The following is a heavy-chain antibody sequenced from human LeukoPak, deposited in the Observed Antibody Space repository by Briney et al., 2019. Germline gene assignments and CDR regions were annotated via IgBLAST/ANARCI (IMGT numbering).Heavy chain of an antibody. CDR1: GGSINTDVYY. Sequence: PSETLSLTCIVSGGSINTDVYYWAWIRKHPRTGLEWIGYIHNTGSTYNPTLKTRVTISKDTSANQFSLTLTSVTAADTAVYYCVGDRYLGTWRAFDVWGQGTMVTVSS. CDR3: VGDRYLGTWRAFDV. V-gene: IGHV4-31*03. CDR2: IHNTGST. J-gene: IGHJ3*01. D-gene: IGHD2-15*01.